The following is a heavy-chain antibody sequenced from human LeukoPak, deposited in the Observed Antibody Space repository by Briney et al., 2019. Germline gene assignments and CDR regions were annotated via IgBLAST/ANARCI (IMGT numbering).Heavy chain of an antibody. V-gene: IGHV1-8*01. J-gene: IGHJ6*02. CDR1: GYTFTSYD. D-gene: IGHD3-3*01. CDR2: MNPNSGNT. Sequence: GASVKVSCKASGYTFTSYDINWVRQATGQGLEWMGWMNPNSGNTGYAQKFQGRVTMTRNTSISTAYMELSSLRSEDTAVYYCARGWAGNYDFWSGYYQYGMDVWAKGPRSPSP. CDR3: ARGWAGNYDFWSGYYQYGMDV.